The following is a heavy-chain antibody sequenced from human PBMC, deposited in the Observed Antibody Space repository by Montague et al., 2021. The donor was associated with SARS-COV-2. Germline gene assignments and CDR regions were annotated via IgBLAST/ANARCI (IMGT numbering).Heavy chain of an antibody. Sequence: SETLSLTCAVSGGSISSSNWWSWVRQPPGKGLEWIGEIYHNGSTNYNPSLKSRVTISVDKSKNQFSLKLSSVTAADTAVYYCTRVHPLWFGELLLDYYYYYGMDVWGQGTTVTVSS. CDR1: GGSISSSNW. D-gene: IGHD3-10*01. CDR3: TRVHPLWFGELLLDYYYYYGMDV. V-gene: IGHV4-4*02. J-gene: IGHJ6*02. CDR2: IYHNGST.